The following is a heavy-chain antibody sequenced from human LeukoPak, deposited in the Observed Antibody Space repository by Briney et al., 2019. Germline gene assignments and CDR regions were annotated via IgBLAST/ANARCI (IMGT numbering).Heavy chain of an antibody. J-gene: IGHJ3*02. CDR2: ISNSGRTL. V-gene: IGHV3-11*01. Sequence: PGGSLRLSCAASGFTFSDYYMSWIRQAPGEGLEWLSYISNSGRTLYYADSVKGRFTISRDNARNSLYLQMNSLRAEDTAMYYCARGARRAAGAPFDIWGQGTMVNVSS. CDR3: ARGARRAAGAPFDI. D-gene: IGHD6-13*01. CDR1: GFTFSDYY.